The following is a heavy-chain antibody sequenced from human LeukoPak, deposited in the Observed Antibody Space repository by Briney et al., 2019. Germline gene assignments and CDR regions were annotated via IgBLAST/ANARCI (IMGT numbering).Heavy chain of an antibody. CDR3: ARDSDRWLQPDDY. Sequence: GASVKGSCKASGYTFTGYYMHWVRQAPGQGLEWMGWINPNSGGTNYAQKFQGRVTMTRDTSISTAYMELSRLRSDDTAVYYCARDSDRWLQPDDYWGQGTLVTVSS. CDR2: INPNSGGT. J-gene: IGHJ4*02. V-gene: IGHV1-2*02. D-gene: IGHD5-24*01. CDR1: GYTFTGYY.